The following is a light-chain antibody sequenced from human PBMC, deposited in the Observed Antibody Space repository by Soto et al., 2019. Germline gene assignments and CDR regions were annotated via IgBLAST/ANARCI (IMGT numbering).Light chain of an antibody. CDR3: QQYHNLPIT. Sequence: EIVMTQTPATLSGSRGERSTRSSRASQSVSSNLAWHQQKPGQAPRILMYDASTRATGIPARFSGSGSGTEFTLTISSLQSEDFAVYYCQQYHNLPITCGQGTLLEIK. CDR2: DAS. J-gene: IGKJ5*01. CDR1: QSVSSN. V-gene: IGKV3-15*01.